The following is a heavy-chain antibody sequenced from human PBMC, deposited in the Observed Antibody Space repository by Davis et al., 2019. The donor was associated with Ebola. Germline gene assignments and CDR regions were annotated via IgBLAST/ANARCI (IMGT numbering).Heavy chain of an antibody. CDR3: ARAQSGWFGDY. Sequence: PGGSLRLSCAASGFTFSRYSMNWVRQAPGKGLEWVSYISSSSSTIYYADSVKGRFTISRDNAKNSLYLQMNSLRAEDTAVYYCARAQSGWFGDYWGQGTLVTVSS. J-gene: IGHJ4*02. CDR1: GFTFSRYS. CDR2: ISSSSSTI. V-gene: IGHV3-48*04. D-gene: IGHD6-19*01.